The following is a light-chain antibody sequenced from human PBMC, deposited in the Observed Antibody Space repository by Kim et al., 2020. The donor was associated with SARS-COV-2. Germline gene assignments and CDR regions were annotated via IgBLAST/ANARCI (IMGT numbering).Light chain of an antibody. CDR3: QSYDNSLSVWV. CDR2: GNN. V-gene: IGLV1-40*01. J-gene: IGLJ3*02. CDR1: SSNIGAGSD. Sequence: QRVTISCTGSSSNIGAGSDVNWYQQLPGTAPRLLIFGNNNRPSGVPDRFSGSKSGTSASLAITGLQAEDESAYYCQSYDNSLSVWVFGGGTQLTVL.